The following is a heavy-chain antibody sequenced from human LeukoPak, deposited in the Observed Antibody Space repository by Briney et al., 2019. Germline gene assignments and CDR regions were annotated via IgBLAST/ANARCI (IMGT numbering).Heavy chain of an antibody. Sequence: SETLSLTCTVSGGSINSYYWSWLRQPPGKGLEWIAYIYYSGSTNYNPSLKSRVTISVDTSKNQFSLKLTSVTAAGTAVYFCARISTRVFDSWGQGTLVTVSS. V-gene: IGHV4-59*12. CDR2: IYYSGST. CDR3: ARISTRVFDS. J-gene: IGHJ4*02. CDR1: GGSINSYY. D-gene: IGHD1-1*01.